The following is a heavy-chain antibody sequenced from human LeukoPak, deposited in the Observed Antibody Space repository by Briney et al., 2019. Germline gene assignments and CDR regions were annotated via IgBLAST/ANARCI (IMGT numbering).Heavy chain of an antibody. CDR1: GGSISSGDYY. CDR3: ARNKATSYYYDSRGYGPFDF. Sequence: PSETLSLTCTVSGGSISSGDYYWSWIRQPPGKGLEWIGYIYYSGSTSYNPSLKSRVTILVDTSKNQFSLKLTSVTAADTAVYYCARNKATSYYYDSRGYGPFDFWGQGTRVTVSS. CDR2: IYYSGST. D-gene: IGHD3-22*01. V-gene: IGHV4-31*03. J-gene: IGHJ4*02.